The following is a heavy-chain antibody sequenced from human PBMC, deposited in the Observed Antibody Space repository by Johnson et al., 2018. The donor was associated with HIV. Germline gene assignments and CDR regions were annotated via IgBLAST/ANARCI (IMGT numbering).Heavy chain of an antibody. CDR3: AKDVSVVTPSGSFDI. CDR2: IKQDGSNK. D-gene: IGHD4-23*01. J-gene: IGHJ3*02. V-gene: IGHV3-7*01. CDR1: GFTFSSYW. Sequence: MQLVESGGGLVQPGGSLRLSCAASGFTFSSYWMSFVRQAPGKGLEWVANIKQDGSNKYYADSVKGRFTISRDNSKNTLYLRLNSLRPEDSAVYYCAKDVSVVTPSGSFDIWGQGTRVTVSS.